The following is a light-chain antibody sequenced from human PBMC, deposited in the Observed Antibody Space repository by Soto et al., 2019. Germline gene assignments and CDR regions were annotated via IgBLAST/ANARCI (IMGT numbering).Light chain of an antibody. CDR3: QQYGSSSFS. CDR2: GAS. Sequence: EIVLTQSPGTLSLSPGERATLSCRASQSVPSNYLAWYQQKRGQAPRPLIYGASTRATGIPDRFSGGGSGTDFTLTISRLEPEDFAVYYCQQYGSSSFSFGPGTKVDIK. CDR1: QSVPSNY. V-gene: IGKV3-20*01. J-gene: IGKJ3*01.